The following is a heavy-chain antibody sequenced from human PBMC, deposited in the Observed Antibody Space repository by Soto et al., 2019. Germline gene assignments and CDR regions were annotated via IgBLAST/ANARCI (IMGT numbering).Heavy chain of an antibody. CDR2: IWYDGNNK. CDR1: GFTFSSYG. J-gene: IGHJ4*02. D-gene: IGHD6-19*01. Sequence: GGSLRLSCAASGFTFSSYGIHWVRQAPGKGLEWVAIIWYDGNNKYYADSVKGRFTISRDNSKNTLYLQMNSLRAEDTAVYYCARDRIAVAGSHYFDYWGQGTLVTVSS. CDR3: ARDRIAVAGSHYFDY. V-gene: IGHV3-33*01.